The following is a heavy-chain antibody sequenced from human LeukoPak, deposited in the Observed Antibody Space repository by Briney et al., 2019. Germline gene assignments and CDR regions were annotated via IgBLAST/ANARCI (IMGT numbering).Heavy chain of an antibody. D-gene: IGHD5-18*01. V-gene: IGHV3-33*01. CDR1: GFTFSSYG. CDR3: ARGGGMVIAY. J-gene: IGHJ4*02. Sequence: GGSLRLSCAASGFTFSSYGMHWVRQAPGKGLEWVADIWYGGSNKYYADSVKGRFTISRDNFKNTLYLQMNSLRAEDTAVYYCARGGGMVIAYGAQGTLSTAPS. CDR2: IWYGGSNK.